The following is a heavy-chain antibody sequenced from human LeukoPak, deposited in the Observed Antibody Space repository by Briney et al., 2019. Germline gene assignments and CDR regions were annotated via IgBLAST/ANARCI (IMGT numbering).Heavy chain of an antibody. D-gene: IGHD3-10*01. J-gene: IGHJ3*02. CDR2: IYYSGST. CDR1: GGSISSYY. Sequence: PSGTLSLTCTVSGGSISSYYWSWIRQPPGKGLEWIGYIYYSGSTNYNPSLKSRVTISVDTSKNQFSLKLSSVTAADTAVYHCARQGGYLSPMGIWGQGTMVTVSS. V-gene: IGHV4-59*08. CDR3: ARQGGYLSPMGI.